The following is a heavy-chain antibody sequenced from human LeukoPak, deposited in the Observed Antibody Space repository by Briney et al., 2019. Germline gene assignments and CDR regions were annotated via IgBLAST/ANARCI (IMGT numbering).Heavy chain of an antibody. V-gene: IGHV3-33*06. CDR1: GFTFSSYG. D-gene: IGHD3-22*01. CDR3: AKEREGQGFYYDSSGYDNDY. CDR2: IWYDGTNK. Sequence: GGSLRLSCAASGFTFSSYGMHWVRQAPGKGLEWVAVIWYDGTNKYYADSVKGRFTISRDNSKNTLYLQMNSLRAEDTAVYYCAKEREGQGFYYDSSGYDNDYWGQGTLVTVSS. J-gene: IGHJ4*02.